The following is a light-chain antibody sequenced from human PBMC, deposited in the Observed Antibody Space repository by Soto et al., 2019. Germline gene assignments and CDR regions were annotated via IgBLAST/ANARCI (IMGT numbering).Light chain of an antibody. CDR1: QSVGSNY. J-gene: IGKJ2*03. CDR2: AAS. CDR3: QKYGNSPFS. V-gene: IGKV3-20*01. Sequence: TVLTQSPGTLSLSPGERATVSCRASQSVGSNYLAWYQQKPGQAPRLLIYAASSRATGIPDRFSGSGSGTDFTLSVSRLEAEDFAVYYCQKYGNSPFSFGQGTEPEIK.